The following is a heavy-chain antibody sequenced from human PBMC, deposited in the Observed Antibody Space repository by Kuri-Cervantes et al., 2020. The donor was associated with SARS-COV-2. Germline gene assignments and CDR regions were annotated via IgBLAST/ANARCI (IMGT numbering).Heavy chain of an antibody. V-gene: IGHV3-21*01. D-gene: IGHD3-10*01. CDR3: ARELAGPGKDY. J-gene: IGHJ4*02. CDR1: GFTFSSYS. CDR2: ISSSSSYT. Sequence: GGSLRLSCAASGFTFSSYSMNWVRQAPGKGLEWVSSISSSSSYTYYADSVKGRFTISRDNAKNSLYLQMNSLRAEDTAVYYCARELAGPGKDYWGQGTLVTVSS.